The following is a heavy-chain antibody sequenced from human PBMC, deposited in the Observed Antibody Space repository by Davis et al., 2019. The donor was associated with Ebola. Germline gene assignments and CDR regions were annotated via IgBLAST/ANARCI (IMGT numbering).Heavy chain of an antibody. Sequence: PSETLSLTCTVSGGSISSGGYSWSWIRPPPGKGLEWIGYIYHSGSTYYNPSLKSRVTISVDRSKNQFSLKLSSVTAADTAVYYCARATTAGFLDYFDYWGQGTLVTVSS. D-gene: IGHD3-3*01. CDR1: GGSISSGGYS. J-gene: IGHJ4*02. CDR3: ARATTAGFLDYFDY. V-gene: IGHV4-30-2*01. CDR2: IYHSGST.